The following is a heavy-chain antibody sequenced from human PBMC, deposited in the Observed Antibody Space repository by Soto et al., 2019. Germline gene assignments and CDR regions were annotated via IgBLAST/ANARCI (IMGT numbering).Heavy chain of an antibody. D-gene: IGHD3-9*01. J-gene: IGHJ4*02. V-gene: IGHV3-21*01. CDR2: ISSSSSYI. Sequence: PGGSLRLSCAASGFTFSSYSMNWVRQAPGKGLEWVSSISSSSSYIYYADSVKGRFTISRDNAKNSLYLQMNSLRAEDTAVYYCARDGNYDILTGYYNSDYWGQGTLVTVSS. CDR3: ARDGNYDILTGYYNSDY. CDR1: GFTFSSYS.